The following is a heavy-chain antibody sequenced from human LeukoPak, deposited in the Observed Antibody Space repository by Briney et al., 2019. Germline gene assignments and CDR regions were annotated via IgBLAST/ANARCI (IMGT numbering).Heavy chain of an antibody. D-gene: IGHD3-22*01. Sequence: SETLSLTCTVSGGSISSSSYYWGWIRQPPGRGLEWIGNIYYSGSTYYNPSLKSRVTISVDTSKNQFSLKLSSVTAADTAVYYCARAVDSSHGYHNWFDPWGQGTLVTVSS. CDR3: ARAVDSSHGYHNWFDP. CDR2: IYYSGST. CDR1: GGSISSSSYY. V-gene: IGHV4-39*07. J-gene: IGHJ5*02.